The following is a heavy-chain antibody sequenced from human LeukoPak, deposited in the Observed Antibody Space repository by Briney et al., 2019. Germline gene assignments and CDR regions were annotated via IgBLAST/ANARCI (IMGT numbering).Heavy chain of an antibody. D-gene: IGHD1-26*01. CDR1: GFTFSSYG. J-gene: IGHJ4*02. CDR3: AKDEWGGSYSGGFDY. CDR2: IRYDGSNK. Sequence: GGSLRLSCAASGFTFSSYGMHWVRQAPGKGLEWVAFIRYDGSNKYYADSVKGRFTISRDNSKNTLYLQMNSLRAEDTAVYYCAKDEWGGSYSGGFDYWGQGTLVTVSS. V-gene: IGHV3-30*02.